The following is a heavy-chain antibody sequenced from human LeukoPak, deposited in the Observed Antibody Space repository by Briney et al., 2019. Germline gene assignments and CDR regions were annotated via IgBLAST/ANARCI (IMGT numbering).Heavy chain of an antibody. CDR3: ARIVNYGSGSYWYYYYMDV. CDR2: MNPNSGNT. V-gene: IGHV1-8*02. Sequence: ASVKVSCKASGYTFTGYYMHWVRQATGQGLEWMGWMNPNSGNTGYAQKFQGRVTMTRNTSISTAYMELSSLRSEDTAVYYCARIVNYGSGSYWYYYYMDVWGKGTTVTISS. D-gene: IGHD3-10*01. CDR1: GYTFTGYY. J-gene: IGHJ6*03.